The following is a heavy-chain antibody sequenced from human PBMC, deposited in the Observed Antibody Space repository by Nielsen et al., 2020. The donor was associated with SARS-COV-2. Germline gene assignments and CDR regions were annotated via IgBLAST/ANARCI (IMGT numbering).Heavy chain of an antibody. CDR2: IYSGGST. J-gene: IGHJ4*02. V-gene: IGHV3-23*03. CDR3: ARGGGYRSSSSAIYYFDY. CDR1: GFTFSSYA. D-gene: IGHD6-6*01. Sequence: GESLKISCAASGFTFSSYAMSWVRQAPGKGLEWVSVIYSGGSTYYADSVKGRFTISRDNAKNSLYLQMNSLRAEDTAVYYCARGGGYRSSSSAIYYFDYWGQGTLVTVSS.